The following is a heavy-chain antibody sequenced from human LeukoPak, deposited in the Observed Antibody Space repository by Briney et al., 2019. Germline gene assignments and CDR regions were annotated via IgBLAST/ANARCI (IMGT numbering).Heavy chain of an antibody. CDR3: ARAFLRATPDYFDY. Sequence: SETLSLTCTVSGGSISSSSYYWGWIRQPPGKGLEGIGSIYYSGSTYYNPSLKSRVTISVDTSKNQFSLKLSSVTAADTAVYYCARAFLRATPDYFDYWGQGTLVTVSS. J-gene: IGHJ4*02. CDR1: GGSISSSSYY. V-gene: IGHV4-39*01. CDR2: IYYSGST. D-gene: IGHD2/OR15-2a*01.